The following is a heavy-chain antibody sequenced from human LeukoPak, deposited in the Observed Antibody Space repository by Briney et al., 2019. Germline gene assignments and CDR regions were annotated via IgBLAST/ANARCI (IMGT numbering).Heavy chain of an antibody. D-gene: IGHD4-17*01. Sequence: PGGSLRLPCAASGFTFSSYSMNWVRQAPGKGLEWVSSISSSSSYIYYADSVKGRFTISRDNAKNSLYLQMNSLRAEDTAVYYCARIHVTTTVTSPFDPWGQGTLVTVSS. CDR3: ARIHVTTTVTSPFDP. J-gene: IGHJ5*02. V-gene: IGHV3-21*01. CDR2: ISSSSSYI. CDR1: GFTFSSYS.